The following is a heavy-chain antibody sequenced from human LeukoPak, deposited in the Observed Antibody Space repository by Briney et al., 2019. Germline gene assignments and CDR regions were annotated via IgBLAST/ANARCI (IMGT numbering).Heavy chain of an antibody. CDR2: VNTAGSST. Sequence: PGGSLRLSCAASGFTFSTYCMHWVRQAPGKGLVWVSRVNTAGSSTSYADSVKGRFTISRDNAKNTLYLQMNSLRAEDTAMYYCVGGMGGHFDYWGQGTLDTVSS. CDR1: GFTFSTYC. CDR3: VGGMGGHFDY. V-gene: IGHV3-74*01. D-gene: IGHD3-16*01. J-gene: IGHJ4*02.